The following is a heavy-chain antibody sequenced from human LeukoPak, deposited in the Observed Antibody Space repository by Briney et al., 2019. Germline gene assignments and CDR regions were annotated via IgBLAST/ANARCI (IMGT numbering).Heavy chain of an antibody. CDR2: ISADGRTT. D-gene: IGHD5-18*01. V-gene: IGHV3-23*01. CDR1: GLTFSNNA. Sequence: GGSLRLSCAASGLTFSNNAMSWVRQAPGKGLEWVSGISADGRTTYYIDSVRGRFTISRDNAKNSLYLQMNSLRAEDTAVYYCARDIGGYSYGQLIFDYWGQGTLVTVSS. J-gene: IGHJ4*02. CDR3: ARDIGGYSYGQLIFDY.